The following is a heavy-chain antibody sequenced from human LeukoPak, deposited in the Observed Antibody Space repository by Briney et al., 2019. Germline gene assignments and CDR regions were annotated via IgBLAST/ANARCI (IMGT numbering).Heavy chain of an antibody. V-gene: IGHV3-11*01. CDR2: ISSSGSTI. CDR1: GFTFSDYY. J-gene: IGHJ4*02. D-gene: IGHD1-26*01. CDR3: ATLGDTPEYSGSYYSGY. Sequence: GGSLRLSCAASGFTFSDYYMSWIRQAPGKGLEWVSYISSSGSTIYYADSVKGRFTISRDNAKNSLYLQTNSLRAEDTAVYYCATLGDTPEYSGSYYSGYWGQGTLVTASS.